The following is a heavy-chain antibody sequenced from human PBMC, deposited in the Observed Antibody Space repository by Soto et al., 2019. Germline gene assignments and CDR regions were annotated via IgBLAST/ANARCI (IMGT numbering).Heavy chain of an antibody. D-gene: IGHD2-2*01. V-gene: IGHV3-53*01. CDR3: KRDLPADRH. CDR1: GFTVSNNY. J-gene: IGHJ4*02. CDR2: IYSGGNT. Sequence: GGSMRLSCAASGFTVSNNYMSWVRQAPGKGLEWVSLIYSGGNTLYADSVRGRFTISRDGSKNTLYLQMNSLRAEDTAVYYCKRDLPADRHWGQGSLVTGSS.